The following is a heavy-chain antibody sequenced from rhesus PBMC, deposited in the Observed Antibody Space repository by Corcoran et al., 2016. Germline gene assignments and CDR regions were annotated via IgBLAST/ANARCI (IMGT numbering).Heavy chain of an antibody. CDR1: GYSISSGYG. V-gene: IGHV4-127*01. CDR2: IYGCSGNT. CDR3: ARDRGGFMDV. Sequence: QVQLQESGPGLVKPSETLSLTCAVSGYSISSGYGWGWIRQPPGKGLEWIGQIYGCSGNTYHNPSRKGRVTVSKDTSKTQFSLKLRSVTAADTAVYYGARDRGGFMDVWGRGVLVTVSS. J-gene: IGHJ5-2*02.